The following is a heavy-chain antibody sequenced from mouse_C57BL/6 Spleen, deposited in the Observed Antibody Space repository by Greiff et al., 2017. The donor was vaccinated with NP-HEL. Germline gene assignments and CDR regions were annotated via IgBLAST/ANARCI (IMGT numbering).Heavy chain of an antibody. CDR3: ARDYTAWFAY. Sequence: QVHVKQPGAELVKPGASVKLSCKASGYTFTSYWMHWVKQRPGQGLEWIGMIHPNSGSTNYNEKFKSKATLTVDKSSSTAYMQLSSLTSEDSAVYYCARDYTAWFAYWGQGTLVTVSA. V-gene: IGHV1-64*01. D-gene: IGHD2-12*01. CDR1: GYTFTSYW. CDR2: IHPNSGST. J-gene: IGHJ3*01.